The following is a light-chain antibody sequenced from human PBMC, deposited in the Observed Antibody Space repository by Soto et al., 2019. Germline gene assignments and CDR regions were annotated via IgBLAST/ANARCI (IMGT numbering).Light chain of an antibody. V-gene: IGKV1-5*03. J-gene: IGKJ4*01. CDR3: QQY. CDR1: QTMSSW. Sequence: DIQMPQSPSTLSASVRDRVTITCRASQTMSSWLAWLQQRPGRAPKFLIYKASSLKNGVPLRCSGSGSRTQITHTEDILKPGGLASYSSQQYIGGGTKVDIK. CDR2: KAS.